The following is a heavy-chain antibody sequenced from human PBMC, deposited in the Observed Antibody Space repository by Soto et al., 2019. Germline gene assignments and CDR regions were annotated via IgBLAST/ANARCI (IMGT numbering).Heavy chain of an antibody. CDR2: ISAHTGSS. Sequence: QVQLVQSGAEVKKPGASVKVSCKASGYTFTSSGMSWVRQAPGQGLEWMGWISAHTGSSEYAQRFQGRVNMTTDRSTSTAYMELRSLRSDDTAVYYCARAFFYQGSDSRGYSFDAFAFWGAGTLVTVSS. CDR3: ARAFFYQGSDSRGYSFDAFAF. D-gene: IGHD3-22*01. CDR1: GYTFTSSG. V-gene: IGHV1-18*01. J-gene: IGHJ3*01.